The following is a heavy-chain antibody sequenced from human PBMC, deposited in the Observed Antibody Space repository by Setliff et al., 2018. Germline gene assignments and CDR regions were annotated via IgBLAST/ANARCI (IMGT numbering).Heavy chain of an antibody. CDR1: GYSITSGYY. CDR3: AREQWLDPPGYYYMDV. J-gene: IGHJ6*03. CDR2: LYHSGST. Sequence: PSETLSLTCAVSGYSITSGYYWGWIRQPPGKGLEWIGSLYHSGSTYYNPSLKSRVTISLDTSKNQFSLKLNSVTAADMAVYYCAREQWLDPPGYYYMDVWAKGTTVTVSS. V-gene: IGHV4-38-2*02. D-gene: IGHD6-19*01.